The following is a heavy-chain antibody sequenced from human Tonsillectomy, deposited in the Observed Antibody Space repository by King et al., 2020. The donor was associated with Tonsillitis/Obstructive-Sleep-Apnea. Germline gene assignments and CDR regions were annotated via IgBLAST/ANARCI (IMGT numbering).Heavy chain of an antibody. J-gene: IGHJ6*03. CDR3: VHSGKPFYYHYMDV. CDR2: IYWDDDE. CDR1: GFSLTTSGMG. V-gene: IGHV2-5*02. D-gene: IGHD1-26*01. Sequence: ITLKESGPTLVKPTQTLSLTCTFSGFSLTTSGMGVGWIRQPPGKALEWLALIYWDDDEFYSPPLRSRLTITKDTSKNQVVLTMSDMDPVDTATYFCVHSGKPFYYHYMDVWGQGTTVTVSS.